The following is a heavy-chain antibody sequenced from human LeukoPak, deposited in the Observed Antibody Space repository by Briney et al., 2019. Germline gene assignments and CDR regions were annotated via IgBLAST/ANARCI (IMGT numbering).Heavy chain of an antibody. V-gene: IGHV3-30*18. Sequence: GGSLRLSCAASGFSFISYGRHWVRQAPGKGLEWVGVISDDGRNKKYADSVKGRFTISRDNSKNTLYLQMNSLRAEDTAVYYCAKERGYYYDSSGLYPWGQGTLVTVSS. CDR3: AKERGYYYDSSGLYP. CDR2: ISDDGRNK. D-gene: IGHD3-22*01. J-gene: IGHJ5*02. CDR1: GFSFISYG.